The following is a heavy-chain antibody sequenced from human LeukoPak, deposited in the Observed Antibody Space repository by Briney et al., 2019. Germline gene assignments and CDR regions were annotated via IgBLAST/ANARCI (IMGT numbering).Heavy chain of an antibody. Sequence: ASVKVSCKASGYTFTSYGISWVRQAPGQGLEWMGWISAYNGNTNYAQKLQGRVTMTTDTSTSTAYMELRSLRSDDTAVYYCARGLYYYGSGSYYTKWGQGTLVTVSS. CDR1: GYTFTSYG. CDR2: ISAYNGNT. CDR3: ARGLYYYGSGSYYTK. J-gene: IGHJ4*02. D-gene: IGHD3-10*01. V-gene: IGHV1-18*01.